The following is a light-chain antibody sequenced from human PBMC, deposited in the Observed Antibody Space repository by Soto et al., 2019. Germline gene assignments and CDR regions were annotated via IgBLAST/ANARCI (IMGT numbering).Light chain of an antibody. CDR1: SSDVGGYNY. Sequence: QSALTQPASVSGSPGQSITISCTGTSSDVGGYNYVSWYQQHPGKAPKLMIYEVRNRPSGVSYRFSGSKSGNTASLIISGLQAEDEADYYCSSYTSSYTVVFGGGTKVTVL. J-gene: IGLJ2*01. CDR3: SSYTSSYTVV. V-gene: IGLV2-14*01. CDR2: EVR.